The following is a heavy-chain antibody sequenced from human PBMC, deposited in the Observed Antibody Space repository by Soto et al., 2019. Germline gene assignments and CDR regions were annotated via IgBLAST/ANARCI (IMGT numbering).Heavy chain of an antibody. V-gene: IGHV4-39*01. CDR3: ARYSSRREHNWFDP. CDR1: GGSISSSSYY. CDR2: IYYSGST. J-gene: IGHJ5*02. Sequence: SETLSLTCTVSGGSISSSSYYWGWIRQPPGKGLEWIGSIYYSGSTYYNPSLKSRVTISVDTSKNQFSLMLRSVTAADTAVYYCARYSSRREHNWFDPWGQGTLVTVSS. D-gene: IGHD6-13*01.